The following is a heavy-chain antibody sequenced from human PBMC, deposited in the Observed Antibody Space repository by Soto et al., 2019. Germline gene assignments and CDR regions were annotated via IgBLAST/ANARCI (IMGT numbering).Heavy chain of an antibody. J-gene: IGHJ4*02. CDR3: ARHMGDGYRSSWYVRTFDD. CDR2: LYISGST. Sequence: PAETLSLTCNVSGGSIYSNGFFWDWLHQPPGKGLEWIWMLYISGSTSYNPSLKRRVTISTEKPKTPFSSLLTSVSAEDTAVYDGARHMGDGYRSSWYVRTFDDWGQGNLVTVSS. D-gene: IGHD6-13*01. V-gene: IGHV4-39*01. CDR1: GGSIYSNGFF.